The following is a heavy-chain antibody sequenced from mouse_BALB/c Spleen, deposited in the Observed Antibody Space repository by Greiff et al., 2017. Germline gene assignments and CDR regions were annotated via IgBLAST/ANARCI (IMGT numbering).Heavy chain of an antibody. CDR1: GYSFTSYW. V-gene: IGHV1S126*01. CDR3: ARLDGNYEAY. Sequence: VQLVESGPQLVRPGASVKISCKASGYSFTSYWMHWVKQRPGQGLEWIGMIDPSDSETRLNQKFKDKATLTVDKSSSTAYMQLSSPTSEDSAVYYCARLDGNYEAYWGQGTLVTVSA. D-gene: IGHD2-1*01. J-gene: IGHJ3*01. CDR2: IDPSDSET.